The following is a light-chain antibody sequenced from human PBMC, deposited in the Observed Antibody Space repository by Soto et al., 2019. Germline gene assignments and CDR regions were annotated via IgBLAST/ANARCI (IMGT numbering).Light chain of an antibody. CDR1: QTVSSR. Sequence: EIRMTQSASNLDGCVGDRVNIXCRASQTVSSRVAWYQQKPGKAPKLLIYKASTLKSGGPSRFSCSGSGTEFTRTISSRQPDDFATYYRQHYNSSSEAFGQGTKVDIK. V-gene: IGKV1-5*03. CDR3: QHYNSSSEA. CDR2: KAS. J-gene: IGKJ1*01.